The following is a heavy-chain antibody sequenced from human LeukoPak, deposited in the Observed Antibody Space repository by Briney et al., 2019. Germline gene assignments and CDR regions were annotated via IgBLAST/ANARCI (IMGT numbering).Heavy chain of an antibody. V-gene: IGHV1-46*01. CDR1: GYTFTSYY. CDR3: ARAYNWNDRFDY. CDR2: IDPSGGST. J-gene: IGHJ4*02. D-gene: IGHD1-20*01. Sequence: GASVKVSCKASGYTFTSYYIHWVRQAPGQGLEWMGLIDPSGGSTNSAQKFQGRVTVTRDTSPTAVYMELSSLRSEDTAVCYCARAYNWNDRFDYWGQGTLVTVSS.